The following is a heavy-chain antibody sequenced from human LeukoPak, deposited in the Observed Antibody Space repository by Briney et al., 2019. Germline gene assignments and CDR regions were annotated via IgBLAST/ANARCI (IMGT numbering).Heavy chain of an antibody. CDR3: ARRGKTYFDY. CDR1: GGSFSGYY. V-gene: IGHV4-34*01. D-gene: IGHD3-16*01. Sequence: SETLSLTCAVYGGSFSGYYWSWIRQPPGKGLEWIGEINHSGSTNYNPSLKSRVTISVDTSKNQFSLKLSSVTAADTAVYYCARRGKTYFDYWGQGTLVTVSS. CDR2: INHSGST. J-gene: IGHJ4*02.